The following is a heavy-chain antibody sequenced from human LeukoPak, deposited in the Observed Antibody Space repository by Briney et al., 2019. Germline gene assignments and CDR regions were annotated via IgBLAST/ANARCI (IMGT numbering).Heavy chain of an antibody. CDR2: ISGSAVIT. CDR1: GLTFINFG. J-gene: IGHJ4*02. CDR3: AKGGSYRSQPYFDY. D-gene: IGHD3-16*02. Sequence: AGGSLRLSCAASGLTFINFGMTWVRQAPGKGLEWVSAISGSAVITFYADSVKGRFTISRDNSKNTVYLQMNSLRAEDTAVYYCAKGGSYRSQPYFDYWGQGTPVTVSS. V-gene: IGHV3-23*01.